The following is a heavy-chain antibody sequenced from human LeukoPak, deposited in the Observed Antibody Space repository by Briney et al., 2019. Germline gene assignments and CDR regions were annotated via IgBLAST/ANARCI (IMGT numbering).Heavy chain of an antibody. CDR3: ARLVSGWYFDY. CDR2: IYPGDSDT. J-gene: IGHJ4*02. V-gene: IGHV5-51*01. D-gene: IGHD6-19*01. Sequence: GESLQISCQGSGYSFTSYWIGWARQMPGKGLEWMGIIYPGDSDTRYSPSFQGQVTVSADKSISTAYLQWSSLKASDTAMYYCARLVSGWYFDYWGQGTLVTVSS. CDR1: GYSFTSYW.